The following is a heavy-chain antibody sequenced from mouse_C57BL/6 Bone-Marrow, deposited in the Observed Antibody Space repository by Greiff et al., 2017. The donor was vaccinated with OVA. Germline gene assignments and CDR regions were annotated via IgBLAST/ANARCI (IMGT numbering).Heavy chain of an antibody. CDR2: IYPRDGST. D-gene: IGHD2-3*01. CDR3: ASGYSSPWFAY. V-gene: IGHV1-85*01. J-gene: IGHJ3*01. Sequence: VQLQQSGPELVKPGASVKLSCKASGYTFTSYDINWVKQRPGQGLEWIGWIYPRDGSTKYNEKFKGKATLTVDTSSSTAYMELHSLTSEDSAVYFCASGYSSPWFAYWGQGTLVTVSA. CDR1: GYTFTSYD.